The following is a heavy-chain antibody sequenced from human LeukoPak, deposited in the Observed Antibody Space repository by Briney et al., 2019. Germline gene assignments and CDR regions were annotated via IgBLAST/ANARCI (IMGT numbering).Heavy chain of an antibody. CDR2: INPIVGVR. CDR1: GITFRSYA. D-gene: IGHD1-14*01. CDR3: AEAHLTLPDNGSMFGMEV. Sequence: SVKVSCKASGITFRSYAISWVRPTPGQGLDWLGKINPIVGVRSSAQKFQGRVTITADEATSTAYTELSRLTCGDTPVYYYAEAHLTLPDNGSMFGMEVWGLGATVT. J-gene: IGHJ6*01. V-gene: IGHV1-69*04.